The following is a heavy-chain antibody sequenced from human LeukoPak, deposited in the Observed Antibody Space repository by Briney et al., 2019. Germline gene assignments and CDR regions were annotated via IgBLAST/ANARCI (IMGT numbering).Heavy chain of an antibody. V-gene: IGHV3-21*01. CDR2: ISSSSSYI. J-gene: IGHJ6*02. Sequence: PGGSLRLSCAASGFTFSSYSMNWVRQAPGKGLEWVSSISSSSSYIYYADSVKGRFTISRDNAKNSLYLQMNSLRAEDTAVYYCARDDTYYDFWSGLLPYYYYGMDVWGQGTTVTVSS. CDR1: GFTFSSYS. D-gene: IGHD3-3*01. CDR3: ARDDTYYDFWSGLLPYYYYGMDV.